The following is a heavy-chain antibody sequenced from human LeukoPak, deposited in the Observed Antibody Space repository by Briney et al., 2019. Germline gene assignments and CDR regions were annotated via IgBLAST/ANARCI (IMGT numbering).Heavy chain of an antibody. CDR1: GFTFRDFA. D-gene: IGHD6-25*01. CDR2: INQDGSDK. V-gene: IGHV3-7*03. Sequence: QTGGSLRLSCAASGFTFRDFAMSWVRLAPGKGLEWVANINQDGSDKYSVDSVKGRFTISRDNAKNSLYLEMNSLRADDTAVYYCAGDPPRAAWVFDYWGQGTLVSVSS. J-gene: IGHJ4*02. CDR3: AGDPPRAAWVFDY.